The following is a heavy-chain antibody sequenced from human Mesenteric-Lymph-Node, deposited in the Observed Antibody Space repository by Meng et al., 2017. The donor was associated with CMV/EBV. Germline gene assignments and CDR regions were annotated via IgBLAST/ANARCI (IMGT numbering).Heavy chain of an antibody. Sequence: LSCAASGFTFSSYGMHWVRQAPGKGLEWVAVLWFDESNKYYADSVKGRFTVSRDNSKNTLYLQMNSLKAEDTAVYYCAKDNWGPLDYWGHGTLVTVSS. D-gene: IGHD7-27*01. CDR2: LWFDESNK. CDR3: AKDNWGPLDY. V-gene: IGHV3-33*06. J-gene: IGHJ4*01. CDR1: GFTFSSYG.